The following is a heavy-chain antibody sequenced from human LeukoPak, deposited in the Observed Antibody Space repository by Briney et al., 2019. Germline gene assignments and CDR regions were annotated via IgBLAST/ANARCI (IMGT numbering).Heavy chain of an antibody. CDR2: IYTSGST. CDR1: GGSISSGSYY. V-gene: IGHV4-61*02. CDR3: ARSLAVELPLGYYYYGMDV. D-gene: IGHD2-15*01. J-gene: IGHJ6*02. Sequence: PSETLSLTCTVSGGSISSGSYYWSWIRQPAGKGLEWIGRIYTSGSTNYNPSLKSRVTISVDTSKNQFSLKLSSVTAADTAVYYCARSLAVELPLGYYYYGMDVWGQGTTVTVSS.